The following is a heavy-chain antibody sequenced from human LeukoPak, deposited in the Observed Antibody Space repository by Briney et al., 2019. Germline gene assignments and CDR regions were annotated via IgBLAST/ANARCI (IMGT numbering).Heavy chain of an antibody. CDR3: TKLKGVVVVAAADS. J-gene: IGHJ4*02. V-gene: IGHV3-23*01. Sequence: GGSLRLSCAASGFTFSIHAMSWVRQAPGKGLEWVSAISGSGGSTYYADSVKGRFTISRDNSKNTLYLQMKSLRAEDTAIYYCTKLKGVVVVAAADSWGQGSLVTVSS. D-gene: IGHD2-15*01. CDR2: ISGSGGST. CDR1: GFTFSIHA.